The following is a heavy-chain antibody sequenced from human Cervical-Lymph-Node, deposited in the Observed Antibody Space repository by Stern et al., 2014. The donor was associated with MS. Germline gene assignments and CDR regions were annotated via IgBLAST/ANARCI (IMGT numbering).Heavy chain of an antibody. CDR3: ATPSSDYSYCYAMDV. CDR1: GFTFSSYA. J-gene: IGHJ6*02. CDR2: ISYDGNKK. D-gene: IGHD2-21*02. V-gene: IGHV3-30*03. Sequence: VQLVESGGGVVRPGRSLRLSCATSGFTFSSYAMHWVRQAPGKGLEWVALISYDGNKKYYADSVKGRLTVTRDNSKNTLYLQLNSLRAEDTAVYYCATPSSDYSYCYAMDVWGQGTTVTVSS.